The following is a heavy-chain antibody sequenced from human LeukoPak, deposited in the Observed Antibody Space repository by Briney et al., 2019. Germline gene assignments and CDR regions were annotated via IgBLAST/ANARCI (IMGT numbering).Heavy chain of an antibody. CDR1: GFTVSSNY. D-gene: IGHD4-11*01. Sequence: PGGSLRLSCAASGFTVSSNYMSWVRQAPGKGLEWVSVIYSGGSTYYADSVKGRFTISRDNSKNTLYLQMNSLRAEDTAVYYCARAHGFKDSNWNYWGRGTLVTVSS. CDR2: IYSGGST. CDR3: ARAHGFKDSNWNY. J-gene: IGHJ4*02. V-gene: IGHV3-53*01.